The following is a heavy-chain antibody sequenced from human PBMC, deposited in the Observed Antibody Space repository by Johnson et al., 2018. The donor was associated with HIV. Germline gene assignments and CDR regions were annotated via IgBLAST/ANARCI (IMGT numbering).Heavy chain of an antibody. CDR1: GFSFSDHF. Sequence: MQLVESGGGLVQPGGSLRLSCVGSGFSFSDHFMDWVRQAPGKGLEWVGRIRNKPSSYSTEYAASVKGRFTVSRDYSKNSVYLQMSSLKTEDTAVYYCTRDRDGVGVSWGQGTMVTVSS. CDR2: IRNKPSSYST. D-gene: IGHD3-10*01. CDR3: TRDRDGVGVS. V-gene: IGHV3-72*01. J-gene: IGHJ3*01.